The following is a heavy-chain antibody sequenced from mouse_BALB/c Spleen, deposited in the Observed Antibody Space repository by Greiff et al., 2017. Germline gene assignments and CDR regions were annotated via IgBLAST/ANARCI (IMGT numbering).Heavy chain of an antibody. CDR1: GYTFTSYW. J-gene: IGHJ4*01. Sequence: VQLQQSGAELARPGASVKLSCKASGYTFTSYWMQWVKQRPGQGLEWIGAIYPGDGDTRYTQKFKGKATLTADKSSSTAYMQLSSLASEDSAVYYCARYTTASAMDYWGQGTSVTVSS. D-gene: IGHD1-2*01. V-gene: IGHV1-87*01. CDR3: ARYTTASAMDY. CDR2: IYPGDGDT.